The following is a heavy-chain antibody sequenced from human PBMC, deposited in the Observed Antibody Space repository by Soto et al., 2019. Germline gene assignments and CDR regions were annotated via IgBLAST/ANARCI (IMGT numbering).Heavy chain of an antibody. CDR1: GGSVSSGSYY. CDR2: IYYSGST. V-gene: IGHV4-61*01. Sequence: SETLSLTCTVSGGSVSSGSYYWSWIRQPPGKGLEWIGYIYYSGSTSYNPSLKSRVTISVDTSKNQFSLKLSSVTAADTAVYYCARASMGYSSSWFDPWGQGTLVTVSS. CDR3: ARASMGYSSSWFDP. J-gene: IGHJ5*02. D-gene: IGHD6-13*01.